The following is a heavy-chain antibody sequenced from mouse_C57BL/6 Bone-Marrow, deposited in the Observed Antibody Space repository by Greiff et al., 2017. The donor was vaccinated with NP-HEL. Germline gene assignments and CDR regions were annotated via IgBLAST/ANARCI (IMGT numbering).Heavy chain of an antibody. CDR3: ARASWYFDV. V-gene: IGHV5-12*01. CDR1: GFTFSDYY. CDR2: ISNGGGST. J-gene: IGHJ1*03. D-gene: IGHD6-1*01. Sequence: DVKLVESGGGLVQPGGSLKLSCAASGFTFSDYYMYWVRQTPEKRLEWVAYISNGGGSTYYPDTVEGRFTISRDNAKNTLYLQMSRLKSEDTAMYYCARASWYFDVWGTGTTVTVSS.